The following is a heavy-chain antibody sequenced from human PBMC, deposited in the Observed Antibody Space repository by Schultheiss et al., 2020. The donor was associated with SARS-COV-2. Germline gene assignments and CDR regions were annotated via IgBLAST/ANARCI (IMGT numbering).Heavy chain of an antibody. D-gene: IGHD4-11*01. CDR1: GGSISSYY. Sequence: SETLSLTCTVSGGSISSYYWSWIRQPPGKGLEWIGEINHSGSTYYNPSLKSRVTISVDTSKNQFSLKLSSVTAADTAVYYCARFCSPATVTTRGYDAFDIWGQGTMVTVSS. J-gene: IGHJ3*02. V-gene: IGHV4-59*12. CDR2: INHSGST. CDR3: ARFCSPATVTTRGYDAFDI.